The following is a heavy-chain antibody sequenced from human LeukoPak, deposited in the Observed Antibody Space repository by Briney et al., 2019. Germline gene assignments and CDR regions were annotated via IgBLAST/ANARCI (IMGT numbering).Heavy chain of an antibody. Sequence: GESLKISCKGSGYSFTSYWIGWVRQMPGKGLEWMGIIYPGDSDTRYSPSFQGQVTISADKSISTAYLQWSSLKASDTAMNYCARQESLIPWWFDPWGQGTLVTVSS. J-gene: IGHJ5*02. CDR2: IYPGDSDT. CDR1: GYSFTSYW. V-gene: IGHV5-51*01. CDR3: ARQESLIPWWFDP.